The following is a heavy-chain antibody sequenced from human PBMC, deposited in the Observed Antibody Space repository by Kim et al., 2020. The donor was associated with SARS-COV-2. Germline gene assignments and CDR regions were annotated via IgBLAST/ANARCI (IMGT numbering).Heavy chain of an antibody. CDR3: ARDRITMVRGVIILPGFFDY. J-gene: IGHJ4*02. V-gene: IGHV4-31*03. Sequence: SETLSLTCTVSGGSISSGGYYWSWIRQHPGKGLEWIGYIYYSGSTYYNPSLKSRVTISVDTSKNQFSLKLSSVTAADTAVYYCARDRITMVRGVIILPGFFDYWGQGTLVTVSS. CDR1: GGSISSGGYY. CDR2: IYYSGST. D-gene: IGHD3-10*01.